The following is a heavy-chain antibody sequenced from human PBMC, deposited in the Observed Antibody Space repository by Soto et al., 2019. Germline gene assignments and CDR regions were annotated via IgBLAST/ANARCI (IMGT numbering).Heavy chain of an antibody. J-gene: IGHJ6*02. V-gene: IGHV4-39*01. CDR1: GGSISSSSYY. CDR2: IYYSGST. Sequence: PSETLSLTCTVSGGSISSSSYYWGWIRQPPGKGLEWIGSIYYSGSTYYNPSLKSRVTISVDTSKNQFSLKLSSVTAADTAVYNCSCGYDILTGYPRGDYYGMDVWGQGTTVTVSS. CDR3: SCGYDILTGYPRGDYYGMDV. D-gene: IGHD3-9*01.